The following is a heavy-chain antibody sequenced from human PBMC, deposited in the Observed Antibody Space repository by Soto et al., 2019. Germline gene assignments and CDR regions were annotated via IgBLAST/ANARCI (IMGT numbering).Heavy chain of an antibody. J-gene: IGHJ6*03. CDR2: ISYDGSNK. V-gene: IGHV3-30-3*01. CDR3: AREVWVLLGYYYYYMDV. CDR1: GFTFSSYA. Sequence: GGSLRLSCAASGFTFSSYAMHWVRQAPGKGLEWVAVISYDGSNKYYADSVKGRFTISRDNSKNTLYLQMNSLRAEDTAVYYCAREVWVLLGYYYYYMDVWGKGTTVTVSS. D-gene: IGHD3-16*01.